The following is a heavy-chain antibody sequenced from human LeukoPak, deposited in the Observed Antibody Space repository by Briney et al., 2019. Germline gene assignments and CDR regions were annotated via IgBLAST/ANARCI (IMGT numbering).Heavy chain of an antibody. CDR2: THYSGSS. Sequence: PSETLSLTCTVSGASISSDDYYWSWIRQPPGKGLKWIAYTHYSGSSFYNPSLKSRITISVDTSKNQFSLRLSSVTAADTAVYYCASAISGWFSFDYWGQGTLVTVSS. CDR3: ASAISGWFSFDY. CDR1: GASISSDDYY. D-gene: IGHD6-19*01. J-gene: IGHJ4*02. V-gene: IGHV4-30-4*01.